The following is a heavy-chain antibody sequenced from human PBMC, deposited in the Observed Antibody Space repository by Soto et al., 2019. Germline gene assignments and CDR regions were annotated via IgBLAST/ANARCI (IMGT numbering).Heavy chain of an antibody. CDR3: ARAPILRFLRHNWFDP. D-gene: IGHD3-3*01. CDR1: GGSISSGGYY. CDR2: IYYSGST. Sequence: NPSETLSLTCTVSGGSISSGGYYWSWIRQHPGKGLEWIGYIYYSGSTYYNPSLKSRVTISVDTSKNQFSLKLSSVTAADTAVYYCARAPILRFLRHNWFDPWGQGTLVTVSS. J-gene: IGHJ5*02. V-gene: IGHV4-31*03.